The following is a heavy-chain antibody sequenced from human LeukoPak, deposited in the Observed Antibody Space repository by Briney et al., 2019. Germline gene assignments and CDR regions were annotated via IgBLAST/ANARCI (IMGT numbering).Heavy chain of an antibody. V-gene: IGHV4-59*01. D-gene: IGHD6-13*01. CDR1: GGSISSYY. CDR2: IYYSGST. CDR3: ARDSSSPPLGYMDV. Sequence: PSETLSLTCTVSGGSISSYYWSWIRQPPGKGLEWIGYIYYSGSTNYNPSLKSRVTISVDTSKNQFSLKLSSVTAADTAVYYCARDSSSPPLGYMDVWGKGTTVTVSS. J-gene: IGHJ6*03.